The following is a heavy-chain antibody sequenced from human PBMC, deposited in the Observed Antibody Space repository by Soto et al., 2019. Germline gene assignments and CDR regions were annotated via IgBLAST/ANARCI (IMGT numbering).Heavy chain of an antibody. CDR3: ATTPSSNWNRRYYYYYGMDV. Sequence: QVQLVQSGAEVKKPGSSVKVSCKASGGTFSSYAISWVRQAPGQGLEWMGGIIPIFGTATYAQKFQGRVTITADESTSTAYMELSSLRSEDTAVYYCATTPSSNWNRRYYYYYGMDVWGQGTTVTVSS. V-gene: IGHV1-69*01. J-gene: IGHJ6*02. CDR2: IIPIFGTA. CDR1: GGTFSSYA. D-gene: IGHD1-1*01.